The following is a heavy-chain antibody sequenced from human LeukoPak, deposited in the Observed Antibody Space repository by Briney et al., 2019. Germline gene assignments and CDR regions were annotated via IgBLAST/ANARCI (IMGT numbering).Heavy chain of an antibody. CDR3: ARRLITSPILDP. CDR2: INPNSGGT. D-gene: IGHD3-3*01. V-gene: IGHV1-2*02. CDR1: GYTFTGYY. Sequence: ASVKVSCKASGYTFTGYYMHWVRQAPGQGLEWMGWINPNSGGTNYAQKFQGRVTMTRDTSISTAYMELSRLRSDDTAVYYCARRLITSPILDPWGQGTLVTVSP. J-gene: IGHJ5*02.